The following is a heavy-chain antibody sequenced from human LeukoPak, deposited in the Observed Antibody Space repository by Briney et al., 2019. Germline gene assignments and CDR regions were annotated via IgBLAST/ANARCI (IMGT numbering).Heavy chain of an antibody. Sequence: PSETLSLTCTVSGGSISSGGYYWSWIRQPPGKGLEWIGSIYYSGSTYYNPSLKSRVTISVDTSKNQFSLKLSSVTAADTAVYYCARRNIYGGYYGMDVWGQGTTVTVSS. J-gene: IGHJ6*02. D-gene: IGHD4-17*01. CDR2: IYYSGST. CDR3: ARRNIYGGYYGMDV. CDR1: GGSISSGGYY. V-gene: IGHV4-39*01.